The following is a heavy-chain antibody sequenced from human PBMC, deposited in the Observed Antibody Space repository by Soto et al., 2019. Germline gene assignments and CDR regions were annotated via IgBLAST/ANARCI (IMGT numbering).Heavy chain of an antibody. CDR2: IYSSVST. V-gene: IGHV4-39*01. J-gene: IGHJ4*01. Sequence: SGTLSLTCTDTGASLRSRSYYCGCIHQPPGKGLEWIGSIYSSVSTYKNPSLRSRVSMSIDTSKDQFSGKLKSVTAADTALYFCARKRTSVVTQANF. D-gene: IGHD3-22*01. CDR3: ARKRTSVVTQANF. CDR1: GASLRSRSYY.